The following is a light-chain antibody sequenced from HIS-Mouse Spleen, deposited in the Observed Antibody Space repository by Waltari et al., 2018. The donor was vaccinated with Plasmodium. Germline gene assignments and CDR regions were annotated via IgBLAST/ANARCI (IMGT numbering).Light chain of an antibody. V-gene: IGKV3-15*01. CDR3: QQYNNWSFT. CDR1: QSVSSN. CDR2: GAS. J-gene: IGKJ3*01. Sequence: EIVINPAPAPLSGAPRGRSHPSCRASQSVSSNLAWYQQKPGQAPRLLIYGASTRATGIPARFSGSGSGTEFTLTISSLQSEDFAVYYCQQYNNWSFTFGPGTKVDIK.